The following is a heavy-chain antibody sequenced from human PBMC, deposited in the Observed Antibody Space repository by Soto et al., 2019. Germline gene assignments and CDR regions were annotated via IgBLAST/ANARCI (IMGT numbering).Heavy chain of an antibody. CDR3: ATYYDFWSGSIYYYYGMDV. J-gene: IGHJ6*02. CDR2: IIPIFGTA. V-gene: IGHV1-69*13. D-gene: IGHD3-3*01. Sequence: SVKVSCKASGGTFSSYAISWVRQAPGQGLEWMGGIIPIFGTANYAQKFQGRVTITADESTSTAYMELSSLRSEDTAVYYCATYYDFWSGSIYYYYGMDVWGQGTTVTVSS. CDR1: GGTFSSYA.